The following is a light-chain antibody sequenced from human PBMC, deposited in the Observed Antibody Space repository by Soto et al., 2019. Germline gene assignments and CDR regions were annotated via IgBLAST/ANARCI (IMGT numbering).Light chain of an antibody. CDR1: SSDVDSYNR. CDR2: EVS. V-gene: IGLV2-18*02. Sequence: QSVLTQPRSVSGSPGQSVTISCTGISSDVDSYNRVSWYQQPPGTAPKLMIYEVSNRPSGVPDRFSGSRSVNTASLTISGLQAEDEADYYCCSYEGSHTWVFGTGTKLTVL. J-gene: IGLJ1*01. CDR3: CSYEGSHTWV.